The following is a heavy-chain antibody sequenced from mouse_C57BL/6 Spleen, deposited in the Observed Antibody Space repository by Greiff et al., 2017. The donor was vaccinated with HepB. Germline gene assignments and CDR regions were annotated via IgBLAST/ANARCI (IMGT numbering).Heavy chain of an antibody. V-gene: IGHV3-6*01. J-gene: IGHJ3*01. CDR1: GYSITSGYY. CDR2: ISYDGSN. Sequence: ESGPGLVKPSQSLSLTCSVTGYSITSGYYWNWIRQFPGNKLEWMGYISYDGSNNYNPSLKNRISITRDTSKNQFFLKLNSVTTEDTATYYCARDYGRPWGQGTLVTVSA. CDR3: ARDYGRP. D-gene: IGHD1-1*01.